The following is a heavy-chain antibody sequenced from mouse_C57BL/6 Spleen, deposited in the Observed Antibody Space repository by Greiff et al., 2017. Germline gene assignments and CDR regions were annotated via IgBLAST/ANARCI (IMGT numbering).Heavy chain of an antibody. CDR3: ARDYGDDGAWFAY. CDR1: GYTFTSYW. V-gene: IGHV1-55*01. Sequence: QVQLQQPGAELVKPGASVKMSCKASGYTFTSYWLTWVKQRPGQGLEWIGDIYPGSGSTNYNEKFKSKATLTVDTSSSTAYMQLSSLTSEDSAVYYCARDYGDDGAWFAYWGQGTLVTVSA. CDR2: IYPGSGST. J-gene: IGHJ3*01. D-gene: IGHD2-2*01.